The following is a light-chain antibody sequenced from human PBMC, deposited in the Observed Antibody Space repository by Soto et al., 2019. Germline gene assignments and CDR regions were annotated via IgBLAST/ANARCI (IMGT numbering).Light chain of an antibody. CDR1: SSDVGGYDY. CDR2: EVN. Sequence: QSVLTQPASVSGSPGQSITISCTGTSSDVGGYDYVSWYQLHPGKAPKLMVFEVNNRPSGVSYRFSGSKSGNTASLTISGLQAEGEADYYCSSYTSSSTLEVFGTGTKVTVL. CDR3: SSYTSSSTLEV. J-gene: IGLJ1*01. V-gene: IGLV2-14*01.